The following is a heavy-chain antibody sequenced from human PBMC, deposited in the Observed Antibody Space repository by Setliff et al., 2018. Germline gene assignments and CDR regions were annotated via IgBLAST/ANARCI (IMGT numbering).Heavy chain of an antibody. CDR1: GFTFSSYW. J-gene: IGHJ4*02. D-gene: IGHD3-16*01. Sequence: GESLKISCTASGFTFSSYWMSWVRQAPGKGLEWVANIKQDGSEKYYVDSVKGRFTISRDNAKNSLHLQMNSLRAEDTAVYYCARDGGEYWGQGTLVTVSS. CDR2: IKQDGSEK. CDR3: ARDGGEY. V-gene: IGHV3-7*01.